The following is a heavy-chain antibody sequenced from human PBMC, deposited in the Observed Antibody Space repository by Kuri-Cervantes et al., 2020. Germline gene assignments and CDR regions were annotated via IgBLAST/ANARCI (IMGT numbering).Heavy chain of an antibody. CDR3: ARAGGIVVVMFAFDI. V-gene: IGHV3-23*03. Sequence: GGSLRLSCAASGFTFSSYAMSWVRQAPGKGLEWVSVIYIGGSTYYADSVKGRFTISRDNAKNSLYLQMNSRRAEDTAVYYCARAGGIVVVMFAFDIWGQGTMVTVSS. CDR2: IYIGGST. CDR1: GFTFSSYA. J-gene: IGHJ3*02. D-gene: IGHD3-22*01.